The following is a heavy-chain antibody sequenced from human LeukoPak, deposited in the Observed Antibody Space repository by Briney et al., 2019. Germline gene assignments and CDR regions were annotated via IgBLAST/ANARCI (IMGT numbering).Heavy chain of an antibody. D-gene: IGHD3-22*01. Sequence: ASVKVSCMASGYTFTSYVIRWVRQPPAQGVEWMGWVSAYNGNTNYAQKLQGRVTMTTDTSTSTAYMELRSLRSDDTAVYYCARVGEITMIVVDTDYWGQGTLVTVSS. J-gene: IGHJ4*02. CDR1: GYTFTSYV. V-gene: IGHV1-18*01. CDR3: ARVGEITMIVVDTDY. CDR2: VSAYNGNT.